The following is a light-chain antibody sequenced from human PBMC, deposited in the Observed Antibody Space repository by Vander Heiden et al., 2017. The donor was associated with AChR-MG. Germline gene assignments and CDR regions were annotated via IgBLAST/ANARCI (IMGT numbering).Light chain of an antibody. CDR2: AAS. CDR1: QSISSY. CDR3: QRSHSTRYT. Sequence: DIQMTQSPSSLSASVGDRVTITCRASQSISSYLNWYQQKPGKAPKLLIYAASSLQSGVPSRFSGSGSGTDFTLTISSLQPEDFATYYCQRSHSTRYTFGQGTKLEIK. V-gene: IGKV1-39*01. J-gene: IGKJ2*01.